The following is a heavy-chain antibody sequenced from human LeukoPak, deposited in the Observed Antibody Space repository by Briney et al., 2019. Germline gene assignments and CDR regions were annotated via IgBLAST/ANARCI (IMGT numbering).Heavy chain of an antibody. J-gene: IGHJ4*02. V-gene: IGHV3-48*04. Sequence: PGGSLRLSCAASGFTFSAYSMNWVRQAPGKGLEWISYIGISSGNTKYADSVKGRFTISGDNAKNSLYLQMNSLRAEDTAVYYCASMGTRRFDYWGQGTLVTVSS. CDR2: IGISSGNT. CDR1: GFTFSAYS. D-gene: IGHD1-14*01. CDR3: ASMGTRRFDY.